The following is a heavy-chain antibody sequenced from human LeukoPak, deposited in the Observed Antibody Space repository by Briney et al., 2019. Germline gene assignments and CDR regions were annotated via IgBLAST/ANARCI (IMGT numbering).Heavy chain of an antibody. J-gene: IGHJ4*02. Sequence: GGSLRLSCAASGFTFSNYGIHWVRQAPGKGLEWVAVIWSDGINKYYVDSVKGRFTISRDNSKNTLYLQMNSLRADDTAVYYCAKDLGVTGEIDYWGQGTLVTVSS. CDR3: AKDLGVTGEIDY. CDR2: IWSDGINK. V-gene: IGHV3-33*06. CDR1: GFTFSNYG. D-gene: IGHD7-27*01.